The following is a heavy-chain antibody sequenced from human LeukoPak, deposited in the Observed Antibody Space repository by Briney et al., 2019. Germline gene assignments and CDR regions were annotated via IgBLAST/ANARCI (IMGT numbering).Heavy chain of an antibody. CDR3: ARPGCSGGSCWNWFDP. Sequence: ASVKVSCKASGYPFIGNYIHWVRQAPGQGLEWMGWMNPNSGNTGYAQKFQGRVTMTRNTSISTAYMELSSLRSEDTAVYYCARPGCSGGSCWNWFDPWGQGTLVTVSS. V-gene: IGHV1-8*01. CDR2: MNPNSGNT. D-gene: IGHD2-15*01. J-gene: IGHJ5*02. CDR1: GYPFIGNY.